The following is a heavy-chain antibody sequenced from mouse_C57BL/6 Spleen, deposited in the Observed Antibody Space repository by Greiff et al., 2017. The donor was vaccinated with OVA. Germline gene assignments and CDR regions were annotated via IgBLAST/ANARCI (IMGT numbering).Heavy chain of an antibody. D-gene: IGHD2-2*01. V-gene: IGHV1-42*01. Sequence: VQLQQPEPELVKPGASVKISCKASGYSFTGYYMNWVKQSPEKSLEWIGEINPSTGGTTYNQKFKAKATLTVDKSSSTAYMQLKSLTSEDSAVYDCARATMVTTGGFDYWGQGTTLTVSS. CDR2: INPSTGGT. CDR3: ARATMVTTGGFDY. CDR1: GYSFTGYY. J-gene: IGHJ2*01.